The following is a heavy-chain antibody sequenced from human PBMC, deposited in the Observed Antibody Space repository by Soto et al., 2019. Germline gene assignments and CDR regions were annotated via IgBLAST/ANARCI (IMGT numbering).Heavy chain of an antibody. CDR3: TRDGNWVFFDY. D-gene: IGHD1-1*01. CDR1: GFSFSSYV. J-gene: IGHJ4*02. CDR2: ISHDGTIV. Sequence: PGGSLRLSCTASGFSFSSYVMHWVRQTPGKGLVWVSRISHDGTIVTYADSVRGRFTVSRDNAKNTLYLQMSSLRAEDTAVYYGTRDGNWVFFDYWGKGALVTVSS. V-gene: IGHV3-74*01.